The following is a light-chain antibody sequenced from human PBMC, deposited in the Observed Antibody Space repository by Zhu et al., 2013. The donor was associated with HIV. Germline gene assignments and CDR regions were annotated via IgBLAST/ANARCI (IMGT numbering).Light chain of an antibody. CDR2: ADS. V-gene: IGLV3-21*02. J-gene: IGLJ2*01. Sequence: SYILTQPPAVSVAPGQTATIPCAGQNIGSKNVYWYQQRPGQAPVLLIYADSDRPSGIPERFSGSNSGATATLTISWVEVGDEADYFCQVWDSATDHRVFGGGTKLTVL. CDR1: NIGSKN. CDR3: QVWDSATDHRV.